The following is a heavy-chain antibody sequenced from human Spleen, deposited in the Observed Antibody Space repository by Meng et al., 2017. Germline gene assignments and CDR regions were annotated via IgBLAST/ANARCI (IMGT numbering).Heavy chain of an antibody. Sequence: ESLKISCAASGFTFSSYAMSWVRQAPGKGLEWVSAISGSGGSTYYADSVKGRFTISRDNSKNTLYLQMNSLRAEDTAVYYCAKEGTYSSSWWCFEYWGQGTLVTVSS. J-gene: IGHJ4*02. CDR1: GFTFSSYA. D-gene: IGHD6-13*01. V-gene: IGHV3-23*01. CDR2: ISGSGGST. CDR3: AKEGTYSSSWWCFEY.